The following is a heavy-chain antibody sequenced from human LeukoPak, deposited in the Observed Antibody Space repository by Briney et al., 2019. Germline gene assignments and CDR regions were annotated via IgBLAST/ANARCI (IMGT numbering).Heavy chain of an antibody. CDR1: EYTFTGYY. J-gene: IGHJ4*02. CDR3: ARDLDCSSTGCQNFDY. CDR2: ISAYNGNT. D-gene: IGHD2-2*01. Sequence: ASVKVSCKASEYTFTGYYIHWVRQAPGQGLEWMGWISAYNGNTNYAQKLQGRVTMTTDTSTSTAYMELRSLRSDDTAVYYCARDLDCSSTGCQNFDYWGQGTLVTVSS. V-gene: IGHV1-18*04.